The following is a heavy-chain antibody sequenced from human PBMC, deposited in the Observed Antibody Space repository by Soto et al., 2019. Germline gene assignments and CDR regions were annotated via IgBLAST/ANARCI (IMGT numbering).Heavy chain of an antibody. Sequence: GASVKVSCKASGGTFSSYAISWVRQAPGQGLEWMGGIIPIFGTTNYAQKFQGRVTITADESTSTAYMELSSLRSEDTAVYYCARGRYCSSTSCSQLFDYWGQGTLVTVSS. V-gene: IGHV1-69*13. CDR1: GGTFSSYA. CDR3: ARGRYCSSTSCSQLFDY. D-gene: IGHD2-2*01. CDR2: IIPIFGTT. J-gene: IGHJ4*02.